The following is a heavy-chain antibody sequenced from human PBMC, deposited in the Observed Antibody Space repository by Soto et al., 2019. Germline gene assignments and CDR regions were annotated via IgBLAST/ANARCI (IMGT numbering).Heavy chain of an antibody. V-gene: IGHV3-30-3*01. CDR3: ARGDTYYDFWSGYYIRPMDY. J-gene: IGHJ4*02. D-gene: IGHD3-3*01. CDR2: ISYDGSNK. CDR1: GFTCSSYA. Sequence: QVQLVESGGGVVQPGMSLRLSCAATGFTCSSYAMHWVRQAPGKGLEWVAVISYDGSNKYYADSVKGRFTISRDNSKNTLYLQVNSLRAEDTAVYYCARGDTYYDFWSGYYIRPMDYWGQGTLVTVSS.